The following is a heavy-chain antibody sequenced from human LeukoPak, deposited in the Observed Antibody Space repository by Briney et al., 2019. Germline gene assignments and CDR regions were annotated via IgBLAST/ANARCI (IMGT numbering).Heavy chain of an antibody. V-gene: IGHV3-23*01. CDR1: GFTFSSYA. J-gene: IGHJ4*02. D-gene: IGHD3-10*01. CDR2: ISGSGGST. Sequence: GGSLRLSCAASGFTFSSYAMSWVRQAPGKGLEWVSAISGSGGSTYYADSVKGRFTISRDNSKNTLYLQMNSLRAEDTAVYYCAKGSKSYSGSGCGSIDSWGQGTLVTVSS. CDR3: AKGSKSYSGSGCGSIDS.